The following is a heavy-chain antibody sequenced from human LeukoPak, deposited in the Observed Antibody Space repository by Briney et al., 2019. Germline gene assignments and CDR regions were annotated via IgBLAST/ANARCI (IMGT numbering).Heavy chain of an antibody. CDR1: GGSLSGYY. CDR3: ATARRVDYYYYYMDV. J-gene: IGHJ6*03. D-gene: IGHD5-24*01. V-gene: IGHV4-34*01. Sequence: KPPETLSLTCAVYGGSLSGYYWSWIRQPPGKGLEWIGEINHSGSTNYNPSLKSRVTISVDTSKNQFSLKLSSVTAADTAVYYCATARRVDYYYYYMDVWGKGTTVTVSS. CDR2: INHSGST.